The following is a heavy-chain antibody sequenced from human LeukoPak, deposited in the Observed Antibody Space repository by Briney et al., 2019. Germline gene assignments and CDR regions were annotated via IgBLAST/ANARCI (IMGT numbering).Heavy chain of an antibody. D-gene: IGHD3-10*01. CDR1: GGSVSSGSYY. J-gene: IGHJ4*02. V-gene: IGHV4-61*01. Sequence: SETLSLTCTVSGGSVSSGSYYWSWIRQPPGKGLEWIGYIYYSGNTNYNPSLKSRVTVSIDTSKNQFSLKLTSVTAADTAMYYCARDRDYYGSGSSYFDYWGQGTLVTVSS. CDR2: IYYSGNT. CDR3: ARDRDYYGSGSSYFDY.